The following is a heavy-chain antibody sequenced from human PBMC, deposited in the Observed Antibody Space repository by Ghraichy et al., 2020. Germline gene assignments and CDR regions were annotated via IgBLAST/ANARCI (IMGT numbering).Heavy chain of an antibody. CDR3: ARGGFWSGYLVGFDY. CDR1: GFTFSSYA. J-gene: IGHJ4*02. Sequence: GESLNISCAASGFTFSSYAMHWVRQAPGKGLEWLAVISYDGSNKYYADSVRGRFTISRDNSKNTLYLQMNSLRAEDTAVYYCARGGFWSGYLVGFDYWGQGTLVTVSS. CDR2: ISYDGSNK. V-gene: IGHV3-30*04. D-gene: IGHD3-3*01.